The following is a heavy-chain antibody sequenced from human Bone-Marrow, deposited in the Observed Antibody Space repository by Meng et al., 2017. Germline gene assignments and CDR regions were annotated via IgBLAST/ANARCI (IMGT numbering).Heavy chain of an antibody. Sequence: GESLKISCAASGFTFSSYEMNWVRQAPGKGLEWVSYISCSGSTKYYADSVKGRFTISRDNAKNSLYLQMNSLRAEDTAVYYCARFDWDRMNGMDVWGQGTTVTVSS. CDR3: ARFDWDRMNGMDV. V-gene: IGHV3-48*03. J-gene: IGHJ6*02. CDR1: GFTFSSYE. D-gene: IGHD3-9*01. CDR2: ISCSGSTK.